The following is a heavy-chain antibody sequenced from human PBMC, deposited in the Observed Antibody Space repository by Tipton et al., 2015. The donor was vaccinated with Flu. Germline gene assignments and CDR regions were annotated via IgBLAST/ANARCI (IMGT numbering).Heavy chain of an antibody. CDR2: IYYSGST. V-gene: IGHV4-59*12. J-gene: IGHJ4*02. D-gene: IGHD3-16*02. CDR1: GGSISSYY. Sequence: TLSLTCTVSGGSISSYYWSWIRQPPGKGLEWIGYIYYSGSTNYNPSLKSRVTMSVDTSKNQFSLKLSSVTAADTAVYYCARSLGTYDYIWGSYRSYYFDYWGQGTLVTVSS. CDR3: ARSLGTYDYIWGSYRSYYFDY.